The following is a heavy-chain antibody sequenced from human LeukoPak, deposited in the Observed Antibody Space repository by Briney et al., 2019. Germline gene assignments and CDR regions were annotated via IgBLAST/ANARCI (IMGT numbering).Heavy chain of an antibody. CDR3: ARAYYDFWSGDMGIYYYYYMDV. CDR2: IYPTGNT. J-gene: IGHJ6*03. CDR1: GGAIISYY. Sequence: SETLSLTCSVSGGAIISYYWSWIRQPAGKGPEWIGRIYPTGNTDYNPSLKTRVTMSTDLSKKQFSLKLSSVTAADTAVYYCARAYYDFWSGDMGIYYYYYMDVWGKGTTVTVSS. V-gene: IGHV4-4*07. D-gene: IGHD3-3*01.